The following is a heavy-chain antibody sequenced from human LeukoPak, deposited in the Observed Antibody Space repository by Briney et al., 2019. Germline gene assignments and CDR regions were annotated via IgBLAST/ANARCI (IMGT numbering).Heavy chain of an antibody. CDR1: GFSFPSYA. J-gene: IGHJ4*02. CDR3: ARDRDYAFDY. V-gene: IGHV3-48*02. CDR2: IDSDTYGNTI. D-gene: IGHD4-17*01. Sequence: PGGSLRLSCAASGFSFPSYAMNWVRQAPGKGLEWISYIDSDTYGNTIYYPHTVKGRFTISRDNAKNSLYLQMDSLRDEDTAVYYCARDRDYAFDYWGQGTLVTVSS.